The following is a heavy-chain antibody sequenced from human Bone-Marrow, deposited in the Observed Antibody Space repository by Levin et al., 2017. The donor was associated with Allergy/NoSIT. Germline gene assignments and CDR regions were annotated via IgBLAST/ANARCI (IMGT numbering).Heavy chain of an antibody. CDR2: ISYDGSNK. J-gene: IGHJ4*02. CDR3: ARVVKYYYDSSGYVDY. D-gene: IGHD3-22*01. Sequence: GGSLRLSCAASGFTFSSYAMHWVRQAPGKGLEWVAVISYDGSNKYYADSVKGRFTISRDNSKNTLYLQMNSLRAEDTAVYYCARVVKYYYDSSGYVDYWGQGTLVTVSS. V-gene: IGHV3-30*04. CDR1: GFTFSSYA.